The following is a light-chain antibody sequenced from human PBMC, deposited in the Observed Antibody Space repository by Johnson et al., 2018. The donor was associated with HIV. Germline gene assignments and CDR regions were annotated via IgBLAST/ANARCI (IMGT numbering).Light chain of an antibody. Sequence: QSVLTQPPSVSAAPGQRVTISCSGNSSKIENNYVSWYQQFPERAPKLLIFDNNKRPSGIPDRFSASKSGTSATLGITGLQTGDEADYYCGTWDSSLGAYVFGTGTKVTVL. J-gene: IGLJ1*01. CDR1: SSKIENNY. CDR2: DNN. CDR3: GTWDSSLGAYV. V-gene: IGLV1-51*01.